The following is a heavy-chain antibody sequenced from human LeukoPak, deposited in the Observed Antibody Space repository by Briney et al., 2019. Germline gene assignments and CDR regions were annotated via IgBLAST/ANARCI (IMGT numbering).Heavy chain of an antibody. J-gene: IGHJ6*03. D-gene: IGHD3-22*01. V-gene: IGHV1-2*02. CDR2: IIPNSGGT. CDR3: ARAEDYYDSSGYYTGYYYMDV. Sequence: ASVKVSCKASGGTFSSYAISWVRQAPGQGLEWMGGIIPNSGGTNYAQKFQGRVTMTRDTSISTAYMELSRLRSDDTAVYCCARAEDYYDSSGYYTGYYYMDVWGKGTTVTISS. CDR1: GGTFSSYA.